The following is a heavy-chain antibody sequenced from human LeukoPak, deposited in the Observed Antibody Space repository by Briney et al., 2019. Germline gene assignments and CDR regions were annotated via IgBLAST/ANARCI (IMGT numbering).Heavy chain of an antibody. CDR1: GFIFSNYA. CDR3: AKGPQGD. J-gene: IGHJ4*02. V-gene: IGHV3-23*01. D-gene: IGHD3-16*01. Sequence: GGSLSLSCAASGFIFSNYAMNWVRQAPGKGLEWVSAIDSGGGTYYADSVKGRFTISRDNSKNTLYLQMNSLRAEDTAVYYCAKGPQGDWGQGTLVTVSS. CDR2: IDSGGGT.